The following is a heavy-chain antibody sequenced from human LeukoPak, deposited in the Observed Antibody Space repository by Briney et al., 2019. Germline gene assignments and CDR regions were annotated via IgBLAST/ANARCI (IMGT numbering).Heavy chain of an antibody. CDR2: IYPGDSDT. Sequence: GESLRISCKGSGYSFTSYWIGRVRQMPGKGLEWMGIIYPGDSDTRYSPSFQGQVTISADKSISTAYLQWSSLKASDTAMYYCASGQYYYGSGRPRGYFDYWGQGTLVTVSS. V-gene: IGHV5-51*01. CDR1: GYSFTSYW. D-gene: IGHD3-10*01. J-gene: IGHJ4*02. CDR3: ASGQYYYGSGRPRGYFDY.